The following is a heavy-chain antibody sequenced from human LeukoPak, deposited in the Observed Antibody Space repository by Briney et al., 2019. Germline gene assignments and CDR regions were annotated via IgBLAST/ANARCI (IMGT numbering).Heavy chain of an antibody. CDR2: ISYDGSNK. V-gene: IGHV3-30*18. Sequence: GGSLRLSCAASGFTFSSYAMSWVRQAPGKGLEWVAVISYDGSNKYYADSVKGRFTISRDNSKNTLYLQMNSLRAEDTAVYYCAKTDYYYGMDVWGQGTTVTVSS. J-gene: IGHJ6*02. CDR1: GFTFSSYA. CDR3: AKTDYYYGMDV.